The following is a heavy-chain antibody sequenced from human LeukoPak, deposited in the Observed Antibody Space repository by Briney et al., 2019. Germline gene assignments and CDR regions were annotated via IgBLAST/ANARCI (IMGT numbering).Heavy chain of an antibody. CDR3: ARTDSSSWYY. V-gene: IGHV3-21*01. CDR2: ISSSSSYI. Sequence: PGGSLRLSCEDSGFTLRNFAMSWVRQAPGKGLEWVSSISSSSSYIYYADSVKGRFTISRDNAKNSLYLQMNSLRAEDTAVYYCARTDSSSWYYWGQGTLVTVSS. D-gene: IGHD6-13*01. CDR1: GFTLRNFA. J-gene: IGHJ4*02.